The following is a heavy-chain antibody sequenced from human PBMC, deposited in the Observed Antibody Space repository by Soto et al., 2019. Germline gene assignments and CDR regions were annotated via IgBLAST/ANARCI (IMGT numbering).Heavy chain of an antibody. D-gene: IGHD6-19*01. CDR1: GFTFSSYA. CDR2: ISGSGGST. CDR3: ARRSSGWYFDY. Sequence: EVQLLESGGGLVQPGGSLRLSCAASGFTFSSYAMSWVRQAPGKGLEWVSAISGSGGSTYYADSVKGRFTISRDNSQNTLYLQMNSLTAEDTAVYYCARRSSGWYFDYWGQGTLVTVSS. V-gene: IGHV3-23*01. J-gene: IGHJ4*02.